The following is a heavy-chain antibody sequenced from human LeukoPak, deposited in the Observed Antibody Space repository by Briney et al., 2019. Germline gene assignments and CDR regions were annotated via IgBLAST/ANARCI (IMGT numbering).Heavy chain of an antibody. J-gene: IGHJ4*02. Sequence: GRSLRLSCAASGFTFDDYAMHRVRQAPGKGLEWVSVISWNSGSIGYADSVKGRFTISRDNAKNSLYLQMNSLRAEDTAVYYCAREGVYSSSYRPFDYWGQGTLVTVSS. CDR3: AREGVYSSSYRPFDY. CDR2: ISWNSGSI. D-gene: IGHD6-6*01. CDR1: GFTFDDYA. V-gene: IGHV3-9*01.